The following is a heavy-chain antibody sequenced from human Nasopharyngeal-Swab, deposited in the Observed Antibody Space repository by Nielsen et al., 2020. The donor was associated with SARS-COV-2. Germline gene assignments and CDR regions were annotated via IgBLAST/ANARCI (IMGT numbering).Heavy chain of an antibody. J-gene: IGHJ6*03. Sequence: SETLSLTCSVSGGSISPYYWSWVRQPPGKGLEWLGSFYSTETPDYNPSLNSRVVMSIDTSKNQLSLRLTSVTAADTAVYYCARYHYLDVWGKGTTVTVSS. CDR2: FYSTETP. CDR1: GGSISPYY. CDR3: ARYHYLDV. V-gene: IGHV4-59*01.